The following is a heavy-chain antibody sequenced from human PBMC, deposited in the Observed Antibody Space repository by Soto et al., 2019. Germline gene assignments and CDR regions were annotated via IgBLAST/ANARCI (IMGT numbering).Heavy chain of an antibody. V-gene: IGHV4-39*01. CDR2: IYYSESR. Sequence: QVQLQESGPGLVKASETLSLTCTVSGDSIRSSGHYWGWIRQPPGKGLEWIASIYYSESRFYNPSRKSRASISVDTSRNQFSVKLTAVTATDTAMYYCARQVDVVGTKYFDSWGQGTLVTVSS. J-gene: IGHJ4*02. D-gene: IGHD5-12*01. CDR1: GDSIRSSGHY. CDR3: ARQVDVVGTKYFDS.